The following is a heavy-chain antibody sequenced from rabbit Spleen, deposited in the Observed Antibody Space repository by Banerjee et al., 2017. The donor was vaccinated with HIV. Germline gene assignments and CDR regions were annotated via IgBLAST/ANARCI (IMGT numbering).Heavy chain of an antibody. J-gene: IGHJ3*01. V-gene: IGHV1S40*01. CDR1: GFSFSSNYY. D-gene: IGHD6-1*01. Sequence: QSLEESGGDLVKPGASLTLTCTTSGFSFSSNYYMCWVRQAPGKGLEWIACIAIGGSGFTYYASWAKGRFTCSKASSTKVTLQLNSLTAADTATYFCARVGGVGVYGYATLWGQGTLVTVS. CDR2: IAIGGSGFT. CDR3: ARVGGVGVYGYATL.